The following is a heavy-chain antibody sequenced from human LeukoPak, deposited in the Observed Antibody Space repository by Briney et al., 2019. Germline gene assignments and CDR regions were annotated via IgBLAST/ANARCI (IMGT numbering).Heavy chain of an antibody. D-gene: IGHD6-13*01. V-gene: IGHV1-2*02. CDR2: INPNSGGT. CDR1: GFTFTGYY. CDR3: AREHPGRQQQLANYYYYYYMDV. Sequence: PGGSLRLSCAASGFTFTGYYMHWVRQAPGQGLEWMGWINPNSGGTNYAQKFQGRVTMTRDTSISTAYMELSRLRSDDTAVYYCAREHPGRQQQLANYYYYYYMDVWGKGTTVTVSS. J-gene: IGHJ6*03.